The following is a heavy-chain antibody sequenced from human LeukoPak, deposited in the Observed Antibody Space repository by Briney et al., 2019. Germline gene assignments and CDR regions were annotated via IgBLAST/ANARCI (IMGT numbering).Heavy chain of an antibody. V-gene: IGHV3-21*01. Sequence: GGSLRLSCAASGFTFSSYSMNWVRQAPGKGLEWVSSISSSSSYIYFADSVKGRFTISRDNAKNSLYLQVNSLRAEDTAVYYCARVRGESPRWFDPWGQGTLVTVSS. CDR3: ARVRGESPRWFDP. D-gene: IGHD3-10*01. J-gene: IGHJ5*02. CDR2: ISSSSSYI. CDR1: GFTFSSYS.